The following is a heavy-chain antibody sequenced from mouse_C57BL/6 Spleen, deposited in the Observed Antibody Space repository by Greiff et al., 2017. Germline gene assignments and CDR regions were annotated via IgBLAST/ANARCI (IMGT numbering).Heavy chain of an antibody. J-gene: IGHJ2*01. CDR3: ASLGFYDGYYVDYFDY. D-gene: IGHD2-3*01. CDR1: GYSITSGYY. V-gene: IGHV3-6*01. CDR2: ISYDGSN. Sequence: EVQLQESGPGLVKPSQSLSLTCSVTGYSITSGYYWNWLRQFPGNKLEWMGYISYDGSNNYNPSLKNRISITRDTSKNKFFLKLNSVTTEDTATYYCASLGFYDGYYVDYFDYWGQGTTLTVSS.